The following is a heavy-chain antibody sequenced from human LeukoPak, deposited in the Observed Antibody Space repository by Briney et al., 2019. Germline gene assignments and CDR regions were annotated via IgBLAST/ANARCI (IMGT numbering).Heavy chain of an antibody. V-gene: IGHV4-30-4*08. J-gene: IGHJ3*02. CDR2: IYYSGST. CDR1: GGSISSGDYY. D-gene: IGHD5-12*01. CDR3: ARDDPRGYSGYDFAFDI. Sequence: SQTLSLTCTVSGGSISSGDYYWSWIRQPPGKGLEWIGYIYYSGSTYYNPSLKSRVTISVDTSKNQFSLKLSSVTAADTAVYYCARDDPRGYSGYDFAFDIWGQGTMVTVSS.